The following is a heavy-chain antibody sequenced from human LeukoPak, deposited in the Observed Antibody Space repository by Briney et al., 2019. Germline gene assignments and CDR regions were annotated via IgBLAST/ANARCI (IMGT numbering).Heavy chain of an antibody. CDR3: ARGSYDILTGYGSLDY. J-gene: IGHJ4*02. CDR2: IYSGGST. V-gene: IGHV3-53*01. CDR1: EFTVSSNY. Sequence: SGGSLRLSCAASEFTVSSNYMSWVRQAPGKGLEWVSVIYSGGSTYYADSVKGRFTISRDNSKNTLYLQMNSLRAEDTAVYYCARGSYDILTGYGSLDYWGQGTLVTVSS. D-gene: IGHD3-9*01.